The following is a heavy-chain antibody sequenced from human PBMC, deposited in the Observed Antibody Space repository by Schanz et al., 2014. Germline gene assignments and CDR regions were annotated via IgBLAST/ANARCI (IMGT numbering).Heavy chain of an antibody. Sequence: QVQLVESGAEVKKPGASVKVSCQASGRPLIAYHIHWARQAPGQGLQWMGWVSPVSGGTNYAQKFQGRVAMTWDTPVDPAYMELTSLTYDDTAVYYCARRGAGGNFDYWGQGTLVTVSS. CDR2: VSPVSGGT. CDR3: ARRGAGGNFDY. CDR1: GRPLIAYH. V-gene: IGHV1-2*02. J-gene: IGHJ4*02. D-gene: IGHD3-10*01.